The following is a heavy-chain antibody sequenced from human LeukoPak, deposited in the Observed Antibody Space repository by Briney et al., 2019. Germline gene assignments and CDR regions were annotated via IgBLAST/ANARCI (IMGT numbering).Heavy chain of an antibody. CDR1: GFTVSSNY. J-gene: IGHJ4*02. CDR2: IYSGGGT. Sequence: TGGSLRLSCAASGFTVSSNYINWVRQAPGKGLEWVSVIYSGGGTNSADSVKGRFTISRDNSKNTLHLQMNSLRAEGTAVYFCARGHNRYYFDYWGQGTLVIVSS. CDR3: ARGHNRYYFDY. V-gene: IGHV3-66*01. D-gene: IGHD2/OR15-2a*01.